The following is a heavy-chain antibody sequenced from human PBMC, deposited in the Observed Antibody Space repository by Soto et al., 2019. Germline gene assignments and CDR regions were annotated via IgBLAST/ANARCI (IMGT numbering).Heavy chain of an antibody. Sequence: SGGSLRLSCEASGFSFRDVWMSWVRQIPGRGLEWVGRVKTTSEGETTNYAAPVMGRFTVSRDDSQNTLYLQMDALRPEDTAVYYCTTAGTRVGYTGSYWGQGTQVTVSS. J-gene: IGHJ4*02. CDR2: VKTTSEGETT. CDR3: TTAGTRVGYTGSY. CDR1: GFSFRDVW. V-gene: IGHV3-15*06. D-gene: IGHD3-16*02.